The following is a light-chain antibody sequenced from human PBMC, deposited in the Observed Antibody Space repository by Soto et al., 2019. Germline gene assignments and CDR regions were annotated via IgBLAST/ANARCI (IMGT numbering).Light chain of an antibody. CDR3: QSYDSTLSESGVL. J-gene: IGLJ2*01. CDR2: SNT. Sequence: QSVLTQPPSVSGAPGQRVTISCTGSSSNIGAGYDVHWYQHLPGTAPKLLIHSNTHRPSGVPDRFSGSKSGTSASLAITGLQAEDEADYYGQSYDSTLSESGVLFGGGTKLPVL. CDR1: SSNIGAGYD. V-gene: IGLV1-40*01.